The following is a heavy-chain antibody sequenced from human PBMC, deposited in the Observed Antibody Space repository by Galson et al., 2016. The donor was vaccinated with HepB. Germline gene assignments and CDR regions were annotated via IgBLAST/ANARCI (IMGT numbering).Heavy chain of an antibody. V-gene: IGHV3-9*01. CDR3: AKLASQLLLFGYFDY. Sequence: SLRLSCAASGFTFDDYAIHWVRRAPGKGLEWVSGINWNSGNIDYADSVKGRFTISRDNAKNSLYLQMNNLRAEDTALYYCAKLASQLLLFGYFDYWGQGTLVTVSS. D-gene: IGHD2-2*01. J-gene: IGHJ4*02. CDR2: INWNSGNI. CDR1: GFTFDDYA.